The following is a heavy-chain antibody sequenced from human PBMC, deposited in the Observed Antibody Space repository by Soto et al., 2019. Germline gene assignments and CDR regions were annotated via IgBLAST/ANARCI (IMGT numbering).Heavy chain of an antibody. CDR2: IYHSGNT. CDR3: ARENDFWSGPNGLDV. D-gene: IGHD3-3*01. Sequence: SETLSLTCAVSGESISSSNWWSWVRQPSGKGLEWIGEIYHSGNTKYNPSLKSRVTISVDKSKNQFSLKLNSVTAADTAVYYCARENDFWSGPNGLDVWGQGTTVTVS. V-gene: IGHV4-4*02. J-gene: IGHJ6*02. CDR1: GESISSSNW.